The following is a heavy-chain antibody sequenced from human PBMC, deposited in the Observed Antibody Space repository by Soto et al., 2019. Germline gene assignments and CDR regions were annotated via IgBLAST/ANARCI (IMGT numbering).Heavy chain of an antibody. Sequence: PSETLSLTCTVSGGSISSGDYYWSWIRQPPGKGLEWIGYIYYSGSTYYNPSLKSRVTISVDTSKNQFSLKLSSVTAADTAVYYCARAGDYYDSSGYSTYFDYWGQGTRVTVSS. CDR3: ARAGDYYDSSGYSTYFDY. J-gene: IGHJ4*02. V-gene: IGHV4-30-4*01. D-gene: IGHD3-22*01. CDR1: GGSISSGDYY. CDR2: IYYSGST.